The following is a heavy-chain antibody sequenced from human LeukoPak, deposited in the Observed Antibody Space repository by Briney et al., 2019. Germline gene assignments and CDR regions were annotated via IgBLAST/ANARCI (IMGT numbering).Heavy chain of an antibody. D-gene: IGHD3-22*01. CDR2: MNPNSGNT. J-gene: IGHJ6*03. V-gene: IGHV1-8*01. CDR1: GYTFTSYD. CDR3: ARGLWYYDSSGYYSHYYYYMDV. Sequence: GASVKVSCKASGYTFTSYDINWVRQAPGQGLEWMGWMNPNSGNTGYAQKFQGRVTMTRNTSISTAYMELSSLRSEDTAVYYCARGLWYYDSSGYYSHYYYYMDVWGKGTTVTVSS.